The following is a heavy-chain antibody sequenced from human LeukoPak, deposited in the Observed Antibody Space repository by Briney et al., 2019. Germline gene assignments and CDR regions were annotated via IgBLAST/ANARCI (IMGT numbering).Heavy chain of an antibody. D-gene: IGHD3-9*01. CDR2: IYTGTT. Sequence: SETLSLTCTVSGGSISTFFWTWIRQSAGKGLEWIGRIYTGTTYYNPSLESRATISVDTYNNRFSLKLTSLTAADTAVYYCARGTEMTSFTGYYSFDYWGRGSLVTVSS. CDR1: GGSISTFF. J-gene: IGHJ4*02. CDR3: ARGTEMTSFTGYYSFDY. V-gene: IGHV4-4*07.